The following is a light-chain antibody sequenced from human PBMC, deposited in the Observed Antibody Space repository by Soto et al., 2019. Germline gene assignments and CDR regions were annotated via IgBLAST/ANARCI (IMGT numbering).Light chain of an antibody. J-gene: IGKJ4*01. V-gene: IGKV1-5*03. CDR1: QSISSW. CDR2: KAS. CDR3: QQDSIFSLT. Sequence: DIQMTQSPSTLSASVGDRVTITCRASQSISSWLAWYQQKPGKAPKLLIQKASSLESGVPSRFSGSGSGTELTLTISSLQPDDFATYYCQQDSIFSLTFGGGTKVEIK.